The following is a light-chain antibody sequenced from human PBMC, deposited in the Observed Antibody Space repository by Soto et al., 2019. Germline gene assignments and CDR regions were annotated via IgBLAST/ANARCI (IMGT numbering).Light chain of an antibody. CDR1: QSISSS. Sequence: EVVMAQSPATLSVSPGDTATLSCRASQSISSSLAWYQQKPGQPPRLLIYGASTRATGVPARFSGSGSGTEFTLTISRLQSEDFAAYYCQQYYNWRPRFGQGTKVDI. CDR2: GAS. CDR3: QQYYNWRPR. J-gene: IGKJ1*01. V-gene: IGKV3-15*01.